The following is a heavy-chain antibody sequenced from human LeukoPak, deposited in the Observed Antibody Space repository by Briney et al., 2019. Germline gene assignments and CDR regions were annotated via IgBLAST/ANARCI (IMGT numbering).Heavy chain of an antibody. J-gene: IGHJ4*02. CDR1: GGSISSGGYY. CDR2: IYYSGST. Sequence: SQTLSLTCTVSGGSISSGGYYWSWIRQPPGKGLEWIGYIYYSGSTNYNPSLKSRVTISVDTSKNQFSLKLSSVTAADTAVYYCARHGRIVATIFPYFDYWGQGTLVTVSS. D-gene: IGHD5-12*01. CDR3: ARHGRIVATIFPYFDY. V-gene: IGHV4-61*08.